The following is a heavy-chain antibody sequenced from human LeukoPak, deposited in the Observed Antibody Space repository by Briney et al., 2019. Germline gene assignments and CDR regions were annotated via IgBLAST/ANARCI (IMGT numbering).Heavy chain of an antibody. J-gene: IGHJ2*01. V-gene: IGHV3-21*01. Sequence: RQARGKGLEWVSSISSSSSDIYYADSVKGRXTISRXXAKXTQYVQMKSLRAEDTAVYYXXXXXDLXGRXTXVTVSS. CDR3: XXXXDL. CDR2: ISSSSSDI.